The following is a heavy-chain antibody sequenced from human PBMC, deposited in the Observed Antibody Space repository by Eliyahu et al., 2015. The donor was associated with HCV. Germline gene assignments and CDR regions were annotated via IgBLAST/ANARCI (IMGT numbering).Heavy chain of an antibody. D-gene: IGHD2-2*01. J-gene: IGHJ4*02. CDR2: ISHRGSAL. CDR1: GFTFSKWY. CDR3: AKDDSTSSGEDFFDD. Sequence: QVQLVESGGGLVQPEGSLRLSCAASGFTFSKWYMAWIRQSPGKGLECVAYISHRGSALFYADSVKGRFTISRDNGKNSLYLQMNSLKAEDTAIYYCAKDDSTSSGEDFFDDWGQGTLVTVYS. V-gene: IGHV3-11*01.